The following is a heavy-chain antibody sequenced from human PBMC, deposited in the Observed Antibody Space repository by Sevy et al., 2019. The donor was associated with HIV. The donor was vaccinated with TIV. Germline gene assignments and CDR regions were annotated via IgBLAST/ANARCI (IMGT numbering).Heavy chain of an antibody. CDR2: ISAYTGNT. J-gene: IGHJ4*02. CDR1: GYTFTSYG. CDR3: ARDRPQGVVILPGDMWGGVDY. Sequence: ASVKVSCNTSGYTFTSYGISWVRQAPGQGLEWMGWISAYTGNTNFAQKFQGRVTMTTETSTSTAYMELRSLRSDDTAVYFCARDRPQGVVILPGDMWGGVDYWGQGTVVTVSS. V-gene: IGHV1-18*01. D-gene: IGHD2-2*01.